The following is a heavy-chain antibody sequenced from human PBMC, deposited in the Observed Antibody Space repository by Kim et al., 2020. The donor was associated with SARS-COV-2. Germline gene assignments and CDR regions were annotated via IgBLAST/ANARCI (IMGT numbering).Heavy chain of an antibody. D-gene: IGHD3-3*01. V-gene: IGHV3-73*01. Sequence: GESLKISCATAGFTFSGSAIHWVRQASGKGLEWVGRIRSKANDHATDYAPSVKGRFTFSRNDSQSTAYLQMNSVKTDDTAVYYCITIIGVVYKWGQGTLVSVPS. CDR3: ITIIGVVYK. CDR2: IRSKANDHAT. J-gene: IGHJ4*02. CDR1: GFTFSGSA.